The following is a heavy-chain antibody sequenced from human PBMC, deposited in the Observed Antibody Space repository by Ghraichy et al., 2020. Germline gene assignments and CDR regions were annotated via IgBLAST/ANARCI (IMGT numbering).Heavy chain of an antibody. CDR2: ISSSGSTI. CDR1: GFTFSDYY. CDR3: ARDTHRDAFDI. Sequence: LSLTCAASGFTFSDYYMSWIRQAPGKGLEWVSYISSSGSTIYYADSVKGRFTISRDNAKNSLYLQMNSLRAEDTAVYYCARDTHRDAFDIWGQGTMVTVSS. V-gene: IGHV3-11*01. J-gene: IGHJ3*02.